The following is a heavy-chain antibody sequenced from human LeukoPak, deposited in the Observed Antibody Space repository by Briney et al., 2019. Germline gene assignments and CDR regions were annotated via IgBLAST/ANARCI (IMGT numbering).Heavy chain of an antibody. D-gene: IGHD2-2*01. CDR3: ARDAYCSTTSCKEYFDL. V-gene: IGHV3-21*01. CDR1: GFTFSSYS. CDR2: ISSRSTYI. Sequence: GGSLRLSCAASGFTFSSYSMNWVRQAPGKGPEWVSSISSRSTYIYHADSVKGRFTISRDNAKNSLYLQMNSLRAEDTAVYYCARDAYCSTTSCKEYFDLWGRGTLVTVSS. J-gene: IGHJ2*01.